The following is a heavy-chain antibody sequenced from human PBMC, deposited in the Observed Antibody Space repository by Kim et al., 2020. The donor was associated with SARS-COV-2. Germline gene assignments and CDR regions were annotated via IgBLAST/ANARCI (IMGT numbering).Heavy chain of an antibody. V-gene: IGHV3-30*18. Sequence: GGSLRLSCAASGFTFGSYGMHWVRQAPGKGLEWVAVIASDGSSRYYADSVKGRFTISRDNSKNTLFLQLNSLRAEDTAIYYCAKESILASIRRGLDYWG. CDR3: AKESILASIRRGLDY. J-gene: IGHJ1*01. D-gene: IGHD5-12*01. CDR1: GFTFGSYG. CDR2: IASDGSSR.